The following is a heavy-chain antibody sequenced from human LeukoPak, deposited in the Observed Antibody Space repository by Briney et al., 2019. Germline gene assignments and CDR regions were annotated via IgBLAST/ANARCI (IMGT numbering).Heavy chain of an antibody. Sequence: PSETLSLTCTVSGGSISNYYWSWIRQPPGKGLEWIGYMYYSGSTNYNPSLKSRVTMSVDTSKNQFSLKLSSVTAADTAVYYCAREYYYDSSGYYYQDYWGQGTLVTVSS. D-gene: IGHD3-22*01. J-gene: IGHJ4*02. CDR3: AREYYYDSSGYYYQDY. CDR2: MYYSGST. V-gene: IGHV4-59*12. CDR1: GGSISNYY.